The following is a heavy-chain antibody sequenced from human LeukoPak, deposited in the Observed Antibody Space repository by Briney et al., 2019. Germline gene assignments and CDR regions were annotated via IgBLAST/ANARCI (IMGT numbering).Heavy chain of an antibody. CDR2: MNPNSGNT. CDR3: ARVYDFWSGLNYYYYMDV. D-gene: IGHD3-3*01. CDR1: GYTFTSYD. J-gene: IGHJ6*03. Sequence: GASVKGSCKASGYTFTSYDINWVRQATGQGLEWMGWMNPNSGNTGYAQKFQGRVTITRNTSISTAYMELSSLRSEDTAVYYCARVYDFWSGLNYYYYMDVWGKGTTVTVSS. V-gene: IGHV1-8*03.